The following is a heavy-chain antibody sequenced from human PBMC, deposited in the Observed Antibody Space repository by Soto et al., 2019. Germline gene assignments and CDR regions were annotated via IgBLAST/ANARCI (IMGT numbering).Heavy chain of an antibody. V-gene: IGHV1-69*13. D-gene: IGHD6-13*01. CDR3: ARDSGSKLSSS. CDR1: GGTFSSYR. J-gene: IGHJ4*02. CDR2: IVPIYRTA. Sequence: SVKVSCKASGGTFSSYRFNWVRQARGQGLEWLGGIVPIYRTADYAQKFQGRVTITADESTRTVYMELSSLKSQDTALYYCARDSGSKLSSSWGQGTLVPVS.